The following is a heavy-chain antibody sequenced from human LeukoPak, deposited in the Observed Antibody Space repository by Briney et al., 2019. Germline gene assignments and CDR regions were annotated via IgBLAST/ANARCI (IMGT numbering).Heavy chain of an antibody. CDR3: ARDCKRAVPGIAAAGITCFDP. V-gene: IGHV1-3*01. J-gene: IGHJ5*02. Sequence: ASVKVSCKASGYTFTSYAMHWVRQAPGQRLEWMGWINAGNGNTKYSQKFQGRVTITRDTSASTAYMELSSLRSEDTAVYYCARDCKRAVPGIAAAGITCFDPWGQGTLVTVSS. CDR1: GYTFTSYA. D-gene: IGHD6-13*01. CDR2: INAGNGNT.